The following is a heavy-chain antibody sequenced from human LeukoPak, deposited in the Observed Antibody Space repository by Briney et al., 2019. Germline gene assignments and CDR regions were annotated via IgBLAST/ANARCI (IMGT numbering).Heavy chain of an antibody. J-gene: IGHJ3*02. V-gene: IGHV1-46*01. Sequence: GASVKVSCKASGYTFTSYYMHWVRQAPGQGLEWMGIINPSGGSTSYAQKFQGRVTMTRDMSTSTVYMELSSQRSEDTAVYYCAREFRLDSGSAVDAFDIWGQGTMVTVSS. CDR3: AREFRLDSGSAVDAFDI. CDR1: GYTFTSYY. CDR2: INPSGGST. D-gene: IGHD1-26*01.